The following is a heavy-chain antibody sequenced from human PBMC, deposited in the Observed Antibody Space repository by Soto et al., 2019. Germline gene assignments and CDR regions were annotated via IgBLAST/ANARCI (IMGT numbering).Heavy chain of an antibody. V-gene: IGHV4-59*12. Sequence: SETLSLTCTVSGGSISSYYWSWIRQPPGKGLEWIGYIHYNGNTYYNPSLKSRVTISVDTSKNSLFLQMNSLRAEDTAVYYCATHRGWRFGYWGQGALVTVSS. D-gene: IGHD6-19*01. CDR3: ATHRGWRFGY. J-gene: IGHJ4*02. CDR2: IHYNGNT. CDR1: GGSISSYY.